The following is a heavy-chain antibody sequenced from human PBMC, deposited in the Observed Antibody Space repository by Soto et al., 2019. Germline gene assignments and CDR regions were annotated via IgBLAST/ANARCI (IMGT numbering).Heavy chain of an antibody. V-gene: IGHV1-3*01. CDR1: GYTFSRYT. Sequence: ASVKVSCKASGYTFSRYTVHWVRQAPGQSIEWMGWINAGNGNSKYSEKFHGRVSITRDTSAGTTYMELNSLRSEDTAVYYCARDAQQLIKFDYWGQGTPVTVSS. CDR3: ARDAQQLIKFDY. D-gene: IGHD6-13*01. CDR2: INAGNGNS. J-gene: IGHJ4*02.